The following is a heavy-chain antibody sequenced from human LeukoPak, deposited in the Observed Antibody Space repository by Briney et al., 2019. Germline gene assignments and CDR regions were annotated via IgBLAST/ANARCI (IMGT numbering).Heavy chain of an antibody. J-gene: IGHJ6*02. CDR3: ARVSGVVRVYYYYYYGMDV. CDR1: GYTFTSYD. V-gene: IGHV1-8*01. D-gene: IGHD3-16*01. CDR2: MNPNSGNT. Sequence: ASVKVSCKASGYTFTSYDINWVRQATGQGLEWMGWMNPNSGNTGYAQKFQGRVTMTRNTSISTAYMELSSLRSEDTAVYYCARVSGVVRVYYYYYYGMDVWGQGTTVTVSS.